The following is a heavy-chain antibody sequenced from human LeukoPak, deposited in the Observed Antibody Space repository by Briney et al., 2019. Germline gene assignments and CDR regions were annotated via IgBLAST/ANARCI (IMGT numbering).Heavy chain of an antibody. V-gene: IGHV4-4*07. CDR2: IYTSGST. CDR3: ARLLKLTHNGAFDI. J-gene: IGHJ3*02. Sequence: SETLSLTCTVSGGSISSYYWSWIRQPAGKGLEWIGRIYTSGSTNYNPSLKSRVTMSVDTSKNQFSLKLSSVTAADTAVYYCARLLKLTHNGAFDIWGQGTMVTVSS. D-gene: IGHD1-1*01. CDR1: GGSISSYY.